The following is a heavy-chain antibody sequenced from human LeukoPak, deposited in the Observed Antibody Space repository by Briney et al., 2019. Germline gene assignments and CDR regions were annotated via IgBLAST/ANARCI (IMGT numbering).Heavy chain of an antibody. CDR1: GGSISSYY. J-gene: IGHJ5*02. Sequence: PPETLPLTCTVSGGSISSYYWSWIRQPPGKGLEWIGYIYYSGSTNYNPSLKSRVTISVDTSKNQFSLKLSSVTAADTAVYYCARFLGTGPEDVDWFDPWGQGTLVTASS. V-gene: IGHV4-59*01. D-gene: IGHD7-27*01. CDR3: ARFLGTGPEDVDWFDP. CDR2: IYYSGST.